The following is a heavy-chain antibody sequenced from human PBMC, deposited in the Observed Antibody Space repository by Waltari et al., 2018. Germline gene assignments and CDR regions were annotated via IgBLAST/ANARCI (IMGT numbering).Heavy chain of an antibody. J-gene: IGHJ3*02. D-gene: IGHD3-3*01. Sequence: QVQLQESGPGLVKPSETLSLTCTVSGGSISSYYWSWIRQPPGKGLEWIGYINYSGSTNYIPSLKSRVTRSVDTSKNQFSLKLSSVTAADTAVYYCARRGDYDFWSGSNDAFDIWGQGTMVTVSS. CDR3: ARRGDYDFWSGSNDAFDI. CDR2: INYSGST. CDR1: GGSISSYY. V-gene: IGHV4-59*08.